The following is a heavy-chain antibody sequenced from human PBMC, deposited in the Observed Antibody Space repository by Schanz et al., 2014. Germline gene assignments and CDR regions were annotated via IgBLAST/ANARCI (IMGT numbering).Heavy chain of an antibody. CDR3: ARTAAHDVWRGYIPHYAFDL. CDR2: IDPNSGGT. J-gene: IGHJ3*01. CDR1: GTTLSAYY. D-gene: IGHD3-3*01. V-gene: IGHV1-2*02. Sequence: QVQLVPSGADVKKPGASVKVSCKASGTTLSAYYIHWIRQAPGQGLEWMGWIDPNSGGTNYAQKFQGRVAMTSDTSITTVYMEVNSLTSDDTAVFYCARTAAHDVWRGYIPHYAFDLWGQGTVVIVSS.